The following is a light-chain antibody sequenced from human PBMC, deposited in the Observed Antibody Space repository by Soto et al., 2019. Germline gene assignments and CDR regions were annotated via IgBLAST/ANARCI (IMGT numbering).Light chain of an antibody. CDR2: TNN. CDR1: TSNIGSHT. CDR3: PTWDQRMNGV. Sequence: SVLTQPPSGSGTPGQRVTISRSGSTSNIGSHTANWYQHVPGTAPKLLITTNNPRPSGVHDRFSGLKSRSSASLVISGLKYEDEGDYHWPTWDQRMNGVFGTGNQVNV. V-gene: IGLV1-44*01. J-gene: IGLJ1*01.